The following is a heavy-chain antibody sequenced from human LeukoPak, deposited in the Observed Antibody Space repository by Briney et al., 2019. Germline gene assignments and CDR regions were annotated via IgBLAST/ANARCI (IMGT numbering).Heavy chain of an antibody. Sequence: GGSLRLSCAASGFTFSSYSMNWVRQAPGKGLEWVSSISSSSSYIYYADSVKGRFTISRDNAKNSLYLQMNSLRAEDTAVYYCARDTREGYDFWSGYSIVFDYWGQGTLVTASS. V-gene: IGHV3-21*01. CDR2: ISSSSSYI. D-gene: IGHD3-3*01. CDR1: GFTFSSYS. J-gene: IGHJ4*02. CDR3: ARDTREGYDFWSGYSIVFDY.